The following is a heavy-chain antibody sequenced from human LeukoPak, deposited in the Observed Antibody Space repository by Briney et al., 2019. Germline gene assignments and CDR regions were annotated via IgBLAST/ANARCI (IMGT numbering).Heavy chain of an antibody. CDR1: GFTFSSYA. CDR2: IGGSGGST. D-gene: IGHD3-16*01. J-gene: IGHJ4*02. Sequence: GGSLRLSCAASGFTFSSYAMSWVRQAPGKGLEWVSAIGGSGGSTYYADSVKGRFTISRDNSKNTPYLQMNSLRAEDTAVYYCAKDREFGVILDWGQGTLVTVSS. CDR3: AKDREFGVILD. V-gene: IGHV3-23*01.